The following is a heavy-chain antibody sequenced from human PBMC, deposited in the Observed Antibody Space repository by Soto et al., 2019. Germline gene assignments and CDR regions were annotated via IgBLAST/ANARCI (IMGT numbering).Heavy chain of an antibody. V-gene: IGHV3-23*01. J-gene: IGHJ4*01. D-gene: IGHD3-22*01. CDR1: GFTFSSYA. CDR3: TTDSYITTITVRFDY. CDR2: ISGSGSST. Sequence: GGSLRLSCAASGFTFSSYAMSWVRQAPGEGLKWVSAISGSGSSTYYADSVKGRFTITRDSSKNTLYLQMNSLRAEDTAVYYCTTDSYITTITVRFDYWGHGTLVTVSS.